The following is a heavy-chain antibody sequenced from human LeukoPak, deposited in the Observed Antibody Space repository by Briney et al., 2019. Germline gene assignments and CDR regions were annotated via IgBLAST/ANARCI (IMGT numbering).Heavy chain of an antibody. CDR2: ISSNSGTI. V-gene: IGHV3-48*02. CDR1: GFTFSSDS. CDR3: ATDGIYYDSSGYYGYYYYGMDV. D-gene: IGHD3-22*01. Sequence: GGSLRLSCAASGFTFSSDSMNWVRQAPGKGLEWVSYISSNSGTIYYADSVKGRFTISRDNAKNSLYLQMNSLRDEDTAVYYCATDGIYYDSSGYYGYYYYGMDVWGQGTTVTVSS. J-gene: IGHJ6*02.